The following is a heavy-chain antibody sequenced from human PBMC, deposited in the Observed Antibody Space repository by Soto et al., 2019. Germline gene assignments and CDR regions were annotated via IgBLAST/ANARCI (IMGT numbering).Heavy chain of an antibody. V-gene: IGHV3-30*18. CDR1: GFTFSSYG. D-gene: IGHD2-15*01. J-gene: IGHJ6*02. CDR3: AKDLGYCSGGSCYHYYYYYGMDV. Sequence: PVGSLRLSCAASGFTFSSYGMHWVRRAPGKGLEWVAVISYDGSNKYYADSVKGRFTISRDNSKNTLYLQMNSLRAEDTAVYYCAKDLGYCSGGSCYHYYYYYGMDVWGQGTTVTVSS. CDR2: ISYDGSNK.